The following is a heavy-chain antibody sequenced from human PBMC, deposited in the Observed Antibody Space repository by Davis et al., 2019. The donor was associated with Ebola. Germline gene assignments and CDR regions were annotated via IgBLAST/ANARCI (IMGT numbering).Heavy chain of an antibody. D-gene: IGHD1-7*01. J-gene: IGHJ5*02. Sequence: MPSETLSLTCTVSGGSINNYYWTWIRQPPGKGLEWIGYIYHTGSTNYSPSLKGRVTISVDTSKNQFSLKLSSVTAADTAVYYCARYNWNYGGFDPWGQGTLVTVSS. CDR1: GGSINNYY. CDR3: ARYNWNYGGFDP. CDR2: IYHTGST. V-gene: IGHV4-59*01.